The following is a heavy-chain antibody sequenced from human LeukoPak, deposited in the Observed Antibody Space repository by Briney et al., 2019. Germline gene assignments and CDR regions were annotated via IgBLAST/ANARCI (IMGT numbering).Heavy chain of an antibody. CDR2: ISGSGGST. D-gene: IGHD1-14*01. V-gene: IGHV3-23*01. Sequence: PGGSLRLSCAASGFTVSSDYMTWVRQAPGKGLEWVSTISGSGGSTYYADSVKGRFTISRDSSKNTLHLQMNNLRPEDTAVYYCAKLHNLNCDYWGLGTLVTVSS. CDR1: GFTVSSDY. J-gene: IGHJ4*02. CDR3: AKLHNLNCDY.